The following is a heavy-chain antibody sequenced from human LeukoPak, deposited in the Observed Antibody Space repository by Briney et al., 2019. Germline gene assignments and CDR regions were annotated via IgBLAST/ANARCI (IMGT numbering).Heavy chain of an antibody. CDR2: INHSGST. CDR3: ARYYNHPYYYYYYGMDV. CDR1: GGSFSGYY. V-gene: IGHV4-34*01. Sequence: SETLSLTCAVYGGSFSGYYWSWIRQPPGKGLEWTGEINHSGSTNYNPSLKSRVTISVDTSKNQFSLKLSSVTAADTAVYYCARYYNHPYYYYYYGMDVWGQGTTVTVSS. J-gene: IGHJ6*02. D-gene: IGHD1-1*01.